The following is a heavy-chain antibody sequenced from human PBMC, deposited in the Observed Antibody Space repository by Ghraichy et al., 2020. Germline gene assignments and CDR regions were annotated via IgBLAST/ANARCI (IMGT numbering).Heavy chain of an antibody. CDR3: ARAYPDYSNYDYYYYGMDV. J-gene: IGHJ6*02. D-gene: IGHD4-11*01. V-gene: IGHV3-13*01. CDR1: GFTFSSYD. Sequence: LSLTCAASGFTFSSYDMHWVRQATGKGLEWVSAIGTAGDTYYPGSVKGRFTISRENAKNSLYLQMNSLRAGDTAVYYCARAYPDYSNYDYYYYGMDVWGQGTTVTVSS. CDR2: IGTAGDT.